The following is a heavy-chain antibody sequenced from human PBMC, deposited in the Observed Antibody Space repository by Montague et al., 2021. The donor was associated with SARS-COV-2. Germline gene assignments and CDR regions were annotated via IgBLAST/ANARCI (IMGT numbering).Heavy chain of an antibody. D-gene: IGHD3-22*01. CDR3: ARGVLTIILLVIIMPAAANWFDP. CDR2: INHIGTT. Sequence: SETLSLTCAVYGGSFSDYYWTWIRQSPGKGLEWIGEINHIGTTNYNPSLKSRVSISKDKSKNQISLRLNSVTAADTAVYYCARGVLTIILLVIIMPAAANWFDPWGQGTLVTVSS. J-gene: IGHJ5*02. V-gene: IGHV4-34*01. CDR1: GGSFSDYY.